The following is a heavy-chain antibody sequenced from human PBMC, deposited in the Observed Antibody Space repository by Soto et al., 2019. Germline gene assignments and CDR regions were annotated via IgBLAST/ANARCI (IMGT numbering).Heavy chain of an antibody. V-gene: IGHV3-74*01. CDR2: IKHDGSST. Sequence: GGSLRLSCAASGFTFSIYWMHWFRQSPGKGLMWVLRIKHDGSSTSYADSVKGRFTISRDNAKNTLYLQMNSLRAEDTAVYYCARDSCDYSNYAPFDYWGQRTLVTVSS. CDR1: GFTFSIYW. D-gene: IGHD4-4*01. CDR3: ARDSCDYSNYAPFDY. J-gene: IGHJ4*02.